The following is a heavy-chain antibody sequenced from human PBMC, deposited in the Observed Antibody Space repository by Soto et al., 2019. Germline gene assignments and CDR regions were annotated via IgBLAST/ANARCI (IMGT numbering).Heavy chain of an antibody. V-gene: IGHV1-69*12. Sequence: QFQLVQSGAEVKKPGSSVKVSCKASGGTFSSYAISWVRQAPGQGLEWMGGIIPIFGTANYAQKFQGRVTITADESKRTAYMELSSLRSEDTAVYYCARDRAATRYDGMDVWGQGTTVTVSS. J-gene: IGHJ6*02. D-gene: IGHD2-15*01. CDR3: ARDRAATRYDGMDV. CDR2: IIPIFGTA. CDR1: GGTFSSYA.